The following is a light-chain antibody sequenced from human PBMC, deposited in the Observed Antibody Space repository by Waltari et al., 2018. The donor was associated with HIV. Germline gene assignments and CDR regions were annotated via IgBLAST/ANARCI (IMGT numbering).Light chain of an antibody. CDR3: QSYDSSLTAVI. Sequence: QSVLTQPPSVSGAPGQSVSISCTGTTYNIETPYDVHWYQQLPGAAPKLLVYGNNNRPSGVPARFSGSKSGTSASLAITGLQSEDEAFYYCQSYDSSLTAVIFGGGTKLTVL. V-gene: IGLV1-40*01. CDR2: GNN. J-gene: IGLJ2*01. CDR1: TYNIETPYD.